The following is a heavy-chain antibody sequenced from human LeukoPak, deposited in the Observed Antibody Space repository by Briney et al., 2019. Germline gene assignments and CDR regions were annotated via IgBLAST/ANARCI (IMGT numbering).Heavy chain of an antibody. CDR1: GDSVSSNSAA. V-gene: IGHV6-1*01. D-gene: IGHD5-12*01. CDR2: TYYRSKWYN. CDR3: ARDLKGSGRPGYDAFDI. Sequence: QTLSLTCAISGDSVSSNSAAWNWIRQSPSRGLEWLGRTYYRSKWYNDYAVSVKSRITINPDTSKNQFSLQLNSVTPEDTAVYYCARDLKGSGRPGYDAFDIWGQGTMVTVSS. J-gene: IGHJ3*02.